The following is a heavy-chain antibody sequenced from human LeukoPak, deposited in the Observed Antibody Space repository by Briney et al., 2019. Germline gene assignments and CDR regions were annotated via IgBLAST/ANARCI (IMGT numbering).Heavy chain of an antibody. D-gene: IGHD4/OR15-4a*01. J-gene: IGHJ4*02. V-gene: IGHV3-23*01. CDR3: ARRAGAYSHPYDY. CDR2: ISGSGGST. Sequence: GGSLRLSCAASGFTFSGSAMHWVRQASGKGLEWVSGISGSGGSTYSADSVKGRFTISRDNSKNTLYLQMNSLRAEDTAVYYCARRAGAYSHPYDYWGQGTLVTVSS. CDR1: GFTFSGSA.